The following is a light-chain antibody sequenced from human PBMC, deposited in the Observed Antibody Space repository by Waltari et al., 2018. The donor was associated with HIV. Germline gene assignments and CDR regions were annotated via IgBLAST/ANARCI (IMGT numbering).Light chain of an antibody. Sequence: QSALTQPASVSGSPGQSITISCTGTRSDIWSYDLVSWYQQLPGKAPKLLIYEVNKRPSGVSHRFSGSKSGNTASLTISGLQAEDEADYHCCSYADRNTWLFGGGTKLTV. CDR3: CSYADRNTWL. V-gene: IGLV2-23*02. CDR2: EVN. J-gene: IGLJ2*01. CDR1: RSDIWSYDL.